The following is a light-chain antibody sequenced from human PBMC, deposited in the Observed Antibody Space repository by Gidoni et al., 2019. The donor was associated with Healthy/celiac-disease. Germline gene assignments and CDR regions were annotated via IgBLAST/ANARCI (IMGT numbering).Light chain of an antibody. J-gene: IGKJ1*01. CDR1: QSVLYSSNNQNY. Sequence: IVMTQSPDSLAVSLGERATINCKSSQSVLYSSNNQNYSAWYQQKPGQPPKLLIYWASTRESGVPDRFSGSGSGTDFTLTISSLQAEDVAVYYCQQYYSTPPTFGQGTKVEIK. V-gene: IGKV4-1*01. CDR3: QQYYSTPPT. CDR2: WAS.